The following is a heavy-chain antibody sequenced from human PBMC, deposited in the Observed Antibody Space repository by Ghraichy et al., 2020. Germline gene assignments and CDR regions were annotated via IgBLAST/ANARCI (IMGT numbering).Heavy chain of an antibody. J-gene: IGHJ4*02. D-gene: IGHD6-13*01. Sequence: GGSLRLSCAVSGFSVSNNYMRWVRQAPGKGLEWVSLIYSGGSTSYADSVKGRFTISRDNSKNTLYLQMNSLRAEDTAVYYCARDGLGSSSWPYWGQGTLVTVPS. CDR1: GFSVSNNY. CDR2: IYSGGST. CDR3: ARDGLGSSSWPY. V-gene: IGHV3-53*01.